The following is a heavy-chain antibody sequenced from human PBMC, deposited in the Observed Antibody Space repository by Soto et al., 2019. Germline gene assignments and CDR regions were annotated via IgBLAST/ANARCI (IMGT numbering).Heavy chain of an antibody. J-gene: IGHJ5*02. Sequence: EVQLVESGGGLVKPGGSLRLSCAASGFTFSSYSMNWVRQAPGKGLEWVSSISSSSSYIYYADSVKGRVTISRDNAKNSLDLQRNGLRAEDTAVYYWARAPKGMGRRAARLSWFDPWGQGTLVTVSS. D-gene: IGHD6-6*01. CDR3: ARAPKGMGRRAARLSWFDP. V-gene: IGHV3-21*01. CDR1: GFTFSSYS. CDR2: ISSSSSYI.